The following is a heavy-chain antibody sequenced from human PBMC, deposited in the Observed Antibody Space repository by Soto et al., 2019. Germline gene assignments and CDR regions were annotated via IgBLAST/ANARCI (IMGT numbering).Heavy chain of an antibody. CDR3: AKDRRFGPGQKESYYYYGMDV. CDR1: GFTFSSYA. J-gene: IGHJ6*02. CDR2: ISGSGGST. D-gene: IGHD3-10*01. V-gene: IGHV3-23*01. Sequence: GGSLRLSCAASGFTFSSYAMSWVRHAPGKGLEWVSAISGSGGSTYYADSVKGRFTISRDNSKNTLYLQMNSLRAEDTAVYYCAKDRRFGPGQKESYYYYGMDVWGQGTTVTVSS.